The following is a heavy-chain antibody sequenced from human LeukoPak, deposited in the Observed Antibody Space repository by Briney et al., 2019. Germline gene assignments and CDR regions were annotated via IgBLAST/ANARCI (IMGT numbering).Heavy chain of an antibody. V-gene: IGHV4-34*01. J-gene: IGHJ4*02. CDR2: VNHSGST. D-gene: IGHD6-13*01. CDR1: GGSFSGYY. Sequence: SETLSLTCAVYGGSFSGYYWSWIRQPPGKGLEWIGEVNHSGSTNYNPSLKSRVTISVDTSKNQFSLKLSSVTAADTAVYYCARGPSSSSWLYFDYWGQGTLVTVSS. CDR3: ARGPSSSSWLYFDY.